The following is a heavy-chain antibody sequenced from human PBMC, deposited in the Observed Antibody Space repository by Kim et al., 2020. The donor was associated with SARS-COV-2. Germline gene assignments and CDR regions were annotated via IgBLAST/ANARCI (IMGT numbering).Heavy chain of an antibody. D-gene: IGHD3-22*01. CDR3: AREGAWEPDSSGYYLSY. Sequence: GKGRVTNSRDNSKNTRYLQMNSLRAEDTAVYYCAREGAWEPDSSGYYLSYWGQGTLVTVSS. J-gene: IGHJ4*02. V-gene: IGHV3-30*07.